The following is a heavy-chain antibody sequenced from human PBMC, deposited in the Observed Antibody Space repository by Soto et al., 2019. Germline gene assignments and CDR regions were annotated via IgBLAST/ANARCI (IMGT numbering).Heavy chain of an antibody. J-gene: IGHJ6*02. Sequence: PSQTLSLPCAISGDSLSSDSAAWNWIRQSPSRGLEWLGRTYYRSQWYNDYAVSVKSRITINPDTSKNQFSLQLNSVTPEDTAVYYCARDREGYCSSSTCYQTPQYFYGMDVWGQGTTVTVSS. CDR3: ARDREGYCSSSTCYQTPQYFYGMDV. CDR1: GDSLSSDSAA. V-gene: IGHV6-1*01. D-gene: IGHD2-2*01. CDR2: TYYRSQWYN.